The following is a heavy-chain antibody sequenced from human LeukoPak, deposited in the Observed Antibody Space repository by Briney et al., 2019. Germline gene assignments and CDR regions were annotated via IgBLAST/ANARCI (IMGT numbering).Heavy chain of an antibody. J-gene: IGHJ5*02. V-gene: IGHV4-31*03. D-gene: IGHD3-22*01. Sequence: SETLSLTCTVSGGSISSGGHFWSWIRQHPGKGLEWIGYIYYSGSTYYNPSLKSRVNISVDTSKNQFSLRLNSVTAADTAVYYCTRDGPRSSGYPDTWGQGTRVTVSS. CDR1: GGSISSGGHF. CDR2: IYYSGST. CDR3: TRDGPRSSGYPDT.